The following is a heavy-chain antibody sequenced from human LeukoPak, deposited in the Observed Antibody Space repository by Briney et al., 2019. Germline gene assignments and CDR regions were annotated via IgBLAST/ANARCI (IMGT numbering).Heavy chain of an antibody. CDR2: ITWHSEIT. CDR1: GFTFDDYA. CDR3: ARALYYDFWSGSPDDAFDI. V-gene: IGHV3-9*01. Sequence: GGSLRLSCAVSGFTFDDYAMHWVRQTPGKGLEWVSGITWHSEITGYADSVKGRFTISRDNAKNSLYLQMNSLRAEDTALYHCARALYYDFWSGSPDDAFDIWGQGTMVTVSS. D-gene: IGHD3-3*01. J-gene: IGHJ3*02.